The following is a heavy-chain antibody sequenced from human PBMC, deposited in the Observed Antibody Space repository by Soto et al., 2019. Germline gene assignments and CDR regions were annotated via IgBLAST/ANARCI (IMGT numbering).Heavy chain of an antibody. V-gene: IGHV4-31*02. Sequence: QVRLQEWGPGLVKPSQTLSLKCSVSGGSITTGGRYWSWIRQLPGKGLEWIGDIYYSGNTYYNASLKSRVTISVDAAKNPFSLKLSSVTAADTAVYYCAQALVFTGGDGFDIWGQGRLVTVSS. CDR3: AQALVFTGGDGFDI. CDR2: IYYSGNT. D-gene: IGHD1-1*01. CDR1: GGSITTGGRY. J-gene: IGHJ3*02.